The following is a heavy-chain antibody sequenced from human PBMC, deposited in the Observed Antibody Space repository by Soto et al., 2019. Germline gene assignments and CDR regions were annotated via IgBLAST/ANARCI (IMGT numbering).Heavy chain of an antibody. CDR2: INPSGGST. Sequence: QVQLVQSGAEVKKPGASVKVSCKASGYTFTTYYMHWVRQAPGQGLEWMGVINPSGGSTSYAQKLQGRVTVTRDTSTSTLYMELSSLRSEDTAVYYCAREGDGYNLGPSVDCDYWGQGTLVTVSS. CDR3: AREGDGYNLGPSVDCDY. D-gene: IGHD5-12*01. V-gene: IGHV1-46*01. J-gene: IGHJ4*02. CDR1: GYTFTTYY.